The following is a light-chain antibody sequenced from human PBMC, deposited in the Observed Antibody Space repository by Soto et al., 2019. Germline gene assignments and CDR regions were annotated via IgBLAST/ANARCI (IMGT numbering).Light chain of an antibody. V-gene: IGLV2-11*01. Sequence: QSALTQPRSVSGSPGQSVTSACTGTSSDVGGYNYVSWYQEQPGKAPKLMIYDVSKRPSGVPDRFSGSKSGNTASLTISGIQAEDEADYYCCSYAGSYSYVFGTGTKLTVL. CDR3: CSYAGSYSYV. J-gene: IGLJ1*01. CDR2: DVS. CDR1: SSDVGGYNY.